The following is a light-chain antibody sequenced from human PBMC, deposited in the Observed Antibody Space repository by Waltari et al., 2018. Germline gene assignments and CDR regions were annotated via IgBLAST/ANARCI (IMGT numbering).Light chain of an antibody. CDR2: EVS. J-gene: IGLJ1*01. CDR3: SSYAGSNTFI. Sequence: QAALTQPPSMSGSPGQSVTISCTGTSSDIGGYNRVSWYQQHPGKAPKLMIFEVSQRPSGVADRFSGSKAGSTASLTISALQAEDEADYYCSSYAGSNTFIVGTGTRLTVL. V-gene: IGLV2-8*01. CDR1: SSDIGGYNR.